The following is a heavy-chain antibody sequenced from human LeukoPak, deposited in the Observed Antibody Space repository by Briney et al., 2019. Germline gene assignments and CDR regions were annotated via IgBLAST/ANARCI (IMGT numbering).Heavy chain of an antibody. CDR1: GFTFSSYW. V-gene: IGHV3-30*03. Sequence: PGGSLRLSCAASGFTFSSYWMSWVRQAPGKGLEWVAVMSYDGSNKYYADSVKGRFTISRDNSKNTLYMQMNSLRAEDTAVYYCARGLAYYYESSAYFLDYWGQGTLVTVSS. CDR2: MSYDGSNK. J-gene: IGHJ4*02. CDR3: ARGLAYYYESSAYFLDY. D-gene: IGHD3-22*01.